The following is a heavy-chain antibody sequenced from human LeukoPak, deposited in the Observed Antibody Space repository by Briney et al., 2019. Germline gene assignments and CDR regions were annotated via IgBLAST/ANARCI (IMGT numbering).Heavy chain of an antibody. Sequence: PGGSLRLSCAASGFTFSSYSMNWVRQAPGKGLEWVSVIYSGGNTYYADSVKGRFTISRDNSKNTLYLQMNSLRAEDTAVYYCARDRHYDYWGQGTLVTVSS. V-gene: IGHV3-53*01. CDR1: GFTFSSYS. CDR3: ARDRHYDY. CDR2: IYSGGNT. J-gene: IGHJ4*02.